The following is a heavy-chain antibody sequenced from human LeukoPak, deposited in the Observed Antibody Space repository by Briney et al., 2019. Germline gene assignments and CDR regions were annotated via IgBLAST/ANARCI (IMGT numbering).Heavy chain of an antibody. CDR1: GFTFSSYW. J-gene: IGHJ4*02. D-gene: IGHD3-22*01. Sequence: GGSLRLSCAASGFTFSSYWMHWVRQAPGKGLVWVSRINIDGTNTRYADSVKGRFTISRDNAKNSLYLQMNSLRAEDTAVYYCARVYYDSSEYYFDYWGQGTLVTVSS. CDR3: ARVYYDSSEYYFDY. V-gene: IGHV3-74*01. CDR2: INIDGTNT.